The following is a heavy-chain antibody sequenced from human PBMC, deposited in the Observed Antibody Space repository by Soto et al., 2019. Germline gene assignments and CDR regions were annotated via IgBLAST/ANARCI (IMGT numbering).Heavy chain of an antibody. CDR1: VFTFSRYA. CDR2: ISGSGGST. J-gene: IGHJ3*02. D-gene: IGHD2-2*01. V-gene: IGHV3-23*01. Sequence: AGSRRLSCAASVFTFSRYAMSGVRQAPGKGLEWVSAISGSGGSTYYADSVKGRFTISRDNSKNTLYLQMNSLRAEDTAVYYCARSFSSTSWYHRSSDAFDIWGQGTMVTVSS. CDR3: ARSFSSTSWYHRSSDAFDI.